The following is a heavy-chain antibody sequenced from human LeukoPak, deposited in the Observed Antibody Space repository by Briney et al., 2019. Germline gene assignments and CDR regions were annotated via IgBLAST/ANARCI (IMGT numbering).Heavy chain of an antibody. CDR3: AKDASIFGVVVGRFDY. CDR2: ISGSGGST. D-gene: IGHD3-3*01. V-gene: IGHV3-23*01. CDR1: GFTFSSYA. Sequence: GGSLRLSCAASGFTFSSYAMSWVRQAPGEGLEWVSAISGSGGSTYYADSVKGPFNISRNNSKNTLYLQMNSLRAEDTAVYYCAKDASIFGVVVGRFDYWGQGTLVTVSS. J-gene: IGHJ4*02.